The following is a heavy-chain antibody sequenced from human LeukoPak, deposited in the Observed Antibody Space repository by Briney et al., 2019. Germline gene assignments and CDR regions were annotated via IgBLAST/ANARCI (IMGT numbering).Heavy chain of an antibody. D-gene: IGHD2-15*01. CDR3: AALFPLGYCSGGSCLDDAFDI. CDR1: GFTFTSSA. Sequence: SVKVSCKASGFTFTSSAMQWVRQARGQRLEWIGWIVVGSGNTNYAQKFQERVTITRDMSTSTAYVELSSLRSEDTAAYYCAALFPLGYCSGGSCLDDAFDIWGQGAMVTVSS. J-gene: IGHJ3*02. V-gene: IGHV1-58*02. CDR2: IVVGSGNT.